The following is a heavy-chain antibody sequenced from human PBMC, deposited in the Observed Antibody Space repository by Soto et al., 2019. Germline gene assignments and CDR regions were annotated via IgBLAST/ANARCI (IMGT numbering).Heavy chain of an antibody. CDR3: ASTLTPYYYGMDV. CDR1: GFTVSSNY. Sequence: PGGSLRLSCAASGFTVSSNYMSWVRQAPGKGLEWVSVIYSGGSTYYAGSVKGRFTISRDNSKNTLYLQMNSLRAEDTAVYYCASTLTPYYYGMDVWGQGTTVTVSS. CDR2: IYSGGST. J-gene: IGHJ6*02. V-gene: IGHV3-53*01.